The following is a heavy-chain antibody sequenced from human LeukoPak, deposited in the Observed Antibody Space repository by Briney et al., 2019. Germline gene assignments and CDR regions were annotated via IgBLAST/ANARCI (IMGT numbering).Heavy chain of an antibody. CDR3: ARRRGIDY. CDR2: IKEEGSEK. J-gene: IGHJ4*02. CDR1: GFTFSSHW. Sequence: GGSLRLSCAASGFTFSSHWMTWVRHAPGKGLEWVANIKEEGSEKYYVDSVKGRFTISRDNAKKSLYLQMNSLRAEDTAVYYCARRRGIDYWGQGTLVTVSS. V-gene: IGHV3-7*01.